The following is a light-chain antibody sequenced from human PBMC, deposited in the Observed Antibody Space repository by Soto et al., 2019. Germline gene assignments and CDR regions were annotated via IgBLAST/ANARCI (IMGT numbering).Light chain of an antibody. Sequence: EIVLTQSPDTLSLSPGERATLSCRASQSVGSSLAWYQQKTGQAPRLLIYDASNRATGIPARISGSGSGTAFTLPISSLEPEDFAVYYCQQRNNWPPEVTFGPGTKVDIK. CDR2: DAS. V-gene: IGKV3-11*01. CDR1: QSVGSS. CDR3: QQRNNWPPEVT. J-gene: IGKJ3*01.